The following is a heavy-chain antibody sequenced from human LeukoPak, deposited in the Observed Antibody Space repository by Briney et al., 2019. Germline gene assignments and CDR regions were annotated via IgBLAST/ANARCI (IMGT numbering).Heavy chain of an antibody. Sequence: GGSLRLSCAASGFTFSDYYMSWIRQAPGKGLEWVSYISSSGSTIYYADSVKGRFTISRDNAKNSLYLQMNSLRAEDTAVYYCAKETGDSSGYYSVDNWFDPWGQGTLVTVSS. J-gene: IGHJ5*02. CDR1: GFTFSDYY. CDR2: ISSSGSTI. CDR3: AKETGDSSGYYSVDNWFDP. V-gene: IGHV3-11*01. D-gene: IGHD3-22*01.